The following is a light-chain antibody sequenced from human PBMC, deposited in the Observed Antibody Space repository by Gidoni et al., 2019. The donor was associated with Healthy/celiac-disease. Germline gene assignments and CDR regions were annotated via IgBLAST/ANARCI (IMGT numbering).Light chain of an antibody. V-gene: IGLV2-14*01. Sequence: QSALTQPASVSGSPGQSITISCTGTSSDVGGYNYVSWYQQHPGKAPKLMIYVVSNRPSGVSNRFSGSKSGNTASLTISGLQAEDEADYYCSSYTSSSTGVVFGGGTKLTVL. CDR2: VVS. CDR1: SSDVGGYNY. J-gene: IGLJ2*01. CDR3: SSYTSSSTGVV.